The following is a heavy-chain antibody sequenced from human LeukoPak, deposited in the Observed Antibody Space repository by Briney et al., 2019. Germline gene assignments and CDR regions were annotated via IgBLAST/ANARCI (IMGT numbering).Heavy chain of an antibody. CDR3: ARVQRIAAAGTVNFDY. D-gene: IGHD6-13*01. CDR1: GGSFSGYY. J-gene: IGHJ4*02. CDR2: INHSGST. Sequence: SETLSLTCAVYGGSFSGYYWSWIRQPPGKGLEWIGEINHSGSTNYNPSLKSRVTISVDTSKNQFSLKLSSVTAADTAVYYCARVQRIAAAGTVNFDYWGQGTLVTVSS. V-gene: IGHV4-34*01.